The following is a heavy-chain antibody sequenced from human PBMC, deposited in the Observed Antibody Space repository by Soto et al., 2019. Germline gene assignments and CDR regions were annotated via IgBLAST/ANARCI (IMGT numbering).Heavy chain of an antibody. J-gene: IGHJ4*02. V-gene: IGHV4-59*01. CDR1: GGSISSYY. CDR3: ARGYTYGYLYYFDY. D-gene: IGHD5-18*01. CDR2: IFYTGST. Sequence: SETLSLTCTVSGGSISSYYWSWIRQPPGKGLEWIGYIFYTGSTNYNPSLKSRVTISLDMSKNQFSLKLTSVTAADTAVYYCARGYTYGYLYYFDYWGQGTLVT.